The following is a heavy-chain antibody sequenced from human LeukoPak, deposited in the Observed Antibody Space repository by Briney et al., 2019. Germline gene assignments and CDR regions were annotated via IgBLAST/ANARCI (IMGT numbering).Heavy chain of an antibody. CDR3: AKDEAYSSGPPGEEKGHDY. CDR1: GFTFSSYG. Sequence: GRSLRLSCAASGFTFSSYGMHWVRQAPGKGLEWVAVISYDGSNKYYADSVKGRFTISRDNSKNTLYLQMNSLRAEDTAVYYCAKDEAYSSGPPGEEKGHDYWGQGTLVTVSS. D-gene: IGHD6-19*01. V-gene: IGHV3-30*18. CDR2: ISYDGSNK. J-gene: IGHJ4*02.